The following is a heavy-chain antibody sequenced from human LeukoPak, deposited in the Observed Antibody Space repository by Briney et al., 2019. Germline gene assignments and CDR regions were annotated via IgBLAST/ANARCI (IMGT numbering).Heavy chain of an antibody. J-gene: IGHJ5*02. CDR2: INHSGST. V-gene: IGHV4-34*01. Sequence: SETLSLTCAVYGGSFSGYYWSWIRQPPGKGLEWIGEINHSGSTNYNPSLKSRVTISVDTSKNQFSLKLSSVTAADTAVYYCARDYYDSSGYAWFDPWGQGTLVTVSS. CDR1: GGSFSGYY. D-gene: IGHD3-22*01. CDR3: ARDYYDSSGYAWFDP.